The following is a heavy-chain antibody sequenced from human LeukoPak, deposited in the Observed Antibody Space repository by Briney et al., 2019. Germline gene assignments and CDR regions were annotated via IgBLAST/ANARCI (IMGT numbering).Heavy chain of an antibody. CDR2: MYHSGTA. D-gene: IGHD6-25*01. CDR3: AREIHPSAAEDD. V-gene: IGHV4-38-2*02. Sequence: SETLSLTCTVSGYSISSGYYWGWIRQPPGKGLEWIGSMYHSGTAYYNPALKSRVTISLDTSENQFSLKLTSVTAADTAVYYCAREIHPSAAEDDWGQGTLVTVSS. CDR1: GYSISSGYY. J-gene: IGHJ4*02.